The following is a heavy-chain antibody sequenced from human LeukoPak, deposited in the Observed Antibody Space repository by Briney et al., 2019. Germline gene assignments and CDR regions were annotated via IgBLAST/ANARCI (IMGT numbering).Heavy chain of an antibody. J-gene: IGHJ5*02. Sequence: SETLSLTCTVSGYSISSGYYWGWIRQPPGKGLEWIGSIYHSGSTYYNPSLKSRVTISVDTSKNQFSLKLSSVTAADTAVYYCARAVWDILTGHPLNWFDPWGQGTLVTVSS. CDR1: GYSISSGYY. D-gene: IGHD3-9*01. V-gene: IGHV4-38-2*02. CDR2: IYHSGST. CDR3: ARAVWDILTGHPLNWFDP.